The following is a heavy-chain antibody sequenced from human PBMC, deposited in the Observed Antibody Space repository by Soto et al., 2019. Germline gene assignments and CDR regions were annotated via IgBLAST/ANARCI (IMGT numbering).Heavy chain of an antibody. Sequence: SETLSLTCTVSGGSISSYYWSWIRQPPGKGLEWIGYIYYSGSTNYNPSLKSRVTISVDTSKNQFSLKLSSVTAADTAVYYCARGFWHYYDSSGYFYYFDYWGQGTLVTVSS. CDR3: ARGFWHYYDSSGYFYYFDY. CDR2: IYYSGST. D-gene: IGHD3-22*01. CDR1: GGSISSYY. V-gene: IGHV4-59*01. J-gene: IGHJ4*02.